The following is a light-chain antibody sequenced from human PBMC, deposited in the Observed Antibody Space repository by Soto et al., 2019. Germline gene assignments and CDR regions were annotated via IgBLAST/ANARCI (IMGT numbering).Light chain of an antibody. CDR2: AAS. Sequence: DIQMTQSPSSLSASVGDRVTITCRASQSISNYLNWYQQKPGKAPQHLIYAASTMQSGVPSRFSGSGSETDFTLTSSSLQPDDSATYYCQQSFSPLWTFGQGTKVEV. J-gene: IGKJ1*01. CDR1: QSISNY. CDR3: QQSFSPLWT. V-gene: IGKV1-39*01.